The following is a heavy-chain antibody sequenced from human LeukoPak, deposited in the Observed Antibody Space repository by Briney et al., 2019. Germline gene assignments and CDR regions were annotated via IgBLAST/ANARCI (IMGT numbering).Heavy chain of an antibody. J-gene: IGHJ4*02. CDR2: INPNSGGT. CDR3: ARGGSRMVRGADFWY. Sequence: GASVKVSCKASGYTFTGYYMHWVRQAPGQGLEWMGWINPNSGGTNYAQKFQGWVTMTRDTSISTAYMELSGLRSDDTAVYYCARGGSRMVRGADFWYWGQGTLVTVSS. CDR1: GYTFTGYY. V-gene: IGHV1-2*04. D-gene: IGHD3-10*01.